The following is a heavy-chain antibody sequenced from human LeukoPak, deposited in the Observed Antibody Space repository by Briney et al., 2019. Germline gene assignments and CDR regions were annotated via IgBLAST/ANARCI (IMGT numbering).Heavy chain of an antibody. V-gene: IGHV3-30*02. CDR2: IHSNENIK. CDR1: GFTFSSYW. Sequence: GGSLRLSCAASGFTFSSYWMSWVRQAPGKGLEWVAFIHSNENIKWYADSVKGRFSISRDNSKNTVYLQMNSLAGDDTAVYYCAKDSEWAADYWGQGTLVFVSS. CDR3: AKDSEWAADY. D-gene: IGHD1-26*01. J-gene: IGHJ4*02.